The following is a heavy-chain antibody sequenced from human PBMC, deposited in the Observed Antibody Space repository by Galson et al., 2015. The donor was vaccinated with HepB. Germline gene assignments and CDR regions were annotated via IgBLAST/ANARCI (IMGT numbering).Heavy chain of an antibody. D-gene: IGHD2-21*01. V-gene: IGHV3-30*18. CDR3: AKDSLAYCGGDCPLLFDY. Sequence: SLRLSCAASGFTFSSYGMHWVRQAPGKGLEWVAVISYDGSNKYYADSVKGRFTISRDNSKNTLYLQMNSLRAEDTAVYYCAKDSLAYCGGDCPLLFDYWGQGTLVTVSS. J-gene: IGHJ4*02. CDR1: GFTFSSYG. CDR2: ISYDGSNK.